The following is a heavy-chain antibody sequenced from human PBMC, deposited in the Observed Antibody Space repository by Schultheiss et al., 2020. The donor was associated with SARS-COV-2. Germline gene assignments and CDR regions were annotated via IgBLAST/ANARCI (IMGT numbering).Heavy chain of an antibody. J-gene: IGHJ3*02. D-gene: IGHD5-18*01. CDR3: ARDVDTAMVLFDAFDI. V-gene: IGHV3-30*01. Sequence: GGSLRLSCAASGFTFSSYAMHWVRQAPGKGLEWVAVISYDGSNKYYADSVKGRFTISRDNSKNTLYLQMNSLRAEDTAVYYCARDVDTAMVLFDAFDIWGQGTMVTVSS. CDR1: GFTFSSYA. CDR2: ISYDGSNK.